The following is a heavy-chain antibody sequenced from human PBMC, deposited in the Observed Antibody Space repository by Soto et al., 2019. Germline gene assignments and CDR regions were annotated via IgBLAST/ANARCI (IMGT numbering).Heavy chain of an antibody. Sequence: QVQLVESGGGLVKPGGSLRLSCAASGFTFSDYYMSWIRQAPGKGLEWVSYISSSGSTIYYADSVKGRFTISRDNAKNSLYLQMNSLRAEDTAVYYCARDYCSGGSCYSDYYYYGMDVWGQGTTVTVSS. CDR1: GFTFSDYY. CDR3: ARDYCSGGSCYSDYYYYGMDV. CDR2: ISSSGSTI. D-gene: IGHD2-15*01. V-gene: IGHV3-11*01. J-gene: IGHJ6*02.